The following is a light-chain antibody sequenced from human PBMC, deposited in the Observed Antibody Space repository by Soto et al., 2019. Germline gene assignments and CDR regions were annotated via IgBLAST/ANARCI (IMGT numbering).Light chain of an antibody. CDR1: QSVNDNH. CDR3: ELYGGSPPWGT. Sequence: EVVLTQSPGTLSLSPGARATLSCRASQSVNDNHLAWYQQKGGQAPRLLIYGASTRATGVPERFSGSGFGTAYSLSINGLEPEDCALYDCELYGGSPPWGTFVPGTTVEI. CDR2: GAS. J-gene: IGKJ3*01. V-gene: IGKV3-20*01.